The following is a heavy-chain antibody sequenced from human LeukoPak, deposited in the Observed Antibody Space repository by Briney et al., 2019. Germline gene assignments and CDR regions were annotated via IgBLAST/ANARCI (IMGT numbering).Heavy chain of an antibody. J-gene: IGHJ3*02. CDR1: GGSISSSSYY. D-gene: IGHD1-26*01. V-gene: IGHV4-61*01. CDR2: SNNSGST. Sequence: SETLSLTCTVSGGSISSSSYYWSWIRQPPGEGLEWIAYSNNSGSTNYNPSLKSRATTAVDTSKNQFTLKLSSATAADTAMYYCVRDWEGFNFDIWGQGTVVTVSS. CDR3: VRDWEGFNFDI.